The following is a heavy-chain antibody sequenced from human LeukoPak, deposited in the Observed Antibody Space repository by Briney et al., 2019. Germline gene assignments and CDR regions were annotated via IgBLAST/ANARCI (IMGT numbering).Heavy chain of an antibody. J-gene: IGHJ3*02. Sequence: SETLSLICTVCGGPISSSSYYWGWIRQPPGKGLEWIGSIYYSGSTYYNPSLKSRVTISVDTSKNQFSLKLSSVTAADTAVYYCARTNAFDIWGQGTMVTVSS. CDR2: IYYSGST. CDR1: GGPISSSSYY. CDR3: ARTNAFDI. V-gene: IGHV4-39*07.